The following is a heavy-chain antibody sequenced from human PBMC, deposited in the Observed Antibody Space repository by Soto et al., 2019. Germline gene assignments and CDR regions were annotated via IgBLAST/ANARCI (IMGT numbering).Heavy chain of an antibody. V-gene: IGHV1-3*01. CDR2: INAGDGHT. CDR1: GYTFTSYA. J-gene: IGHJ5*02. CDR3: ARLYSGYDFPRDNWFDP. D-gene: IGHD5-12*01. Sequence: GASVKVSCKASGYTFTSYAIHWVRQAPGQRLEWMGWINAGDGHTEYSQKFQDRVTITGDKPTSTAYMELSSLRSEDTAVYYCARLYSGYDFPRDNWFDPWGQGTLVTVSS.